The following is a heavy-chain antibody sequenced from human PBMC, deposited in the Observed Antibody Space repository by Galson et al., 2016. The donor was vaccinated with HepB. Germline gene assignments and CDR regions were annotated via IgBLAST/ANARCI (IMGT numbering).Heavy chain of an antibody. Sequence: TLSLTCSVSGGSINTGGYFWSWIRHRPGKGLEWIGYIYYTGSIYYIPSLKSRLTMSVDTSQNQFSLKLTSVTAADTAVYFWARGFGGVSLSYFDSWGQGTLVTVSS. J-gene: IGHJ4*02. D-gene: IGHD2-15*01. CDR1: GGSINTGGYF. V-gene: IGHV4-31*03. CDR3: ARGFGGVSLSYFDS. CDR2: IYYTGSI.